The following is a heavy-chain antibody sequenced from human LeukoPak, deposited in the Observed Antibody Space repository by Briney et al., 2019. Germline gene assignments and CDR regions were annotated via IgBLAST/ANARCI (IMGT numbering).Heavy chain of an antibody. CDR2: SDHSGST. V-gene: IGHV4-34*01. CDR1: GGSFSGYY. CDR3: ARGRVRGIAVAGLDY. Sequence: PSETLSLTCAVYGGSFSGYYWSWIRQPPGKGLEWIGESDHSGSTNYNPSLSSRVTISVDTSKSQFSPELSSATAADTAVYYCARGRVRGIAVAGLDYWGQGTLVTVSS. D-gene: IGHD6-19*01. J-gene: IGHJ4*02.